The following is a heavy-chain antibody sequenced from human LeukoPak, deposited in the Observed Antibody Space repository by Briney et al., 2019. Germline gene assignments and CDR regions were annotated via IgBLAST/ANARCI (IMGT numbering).Heavy chain of an antibody. V-gene: IGHV4-34*01. D-gene: IGHD6-13*01. J-gene: IGHJ4*02. CDR2: INHSGST. CDR1: GGSFSGYY. Sequence: SETLSLTCAVSGGSFSGYYWSWIRQPPGKGLEWIGEINHSGSTNYNPSLKSRVTISVDTSKNQFSLKLSSVTAADTAVYYCATPPRGAAAGRHPVYWGQGTLVTVSS. CDR3: ATPPRGAAAGRHPVY.